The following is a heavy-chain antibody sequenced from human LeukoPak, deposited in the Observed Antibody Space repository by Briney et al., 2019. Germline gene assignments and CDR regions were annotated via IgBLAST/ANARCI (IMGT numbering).Heavy chain of an antibody. D-gene: IGHD4-11*01. V-gene: IGHV1-18*01. CDR2: IRADKGKT. CDR1: GYKFKTFG. Sequence: ASVKVSCKTPGYKFKTFGISWVRQAPGQGLEWMGWIRADKGKTDYAQKFQDRVTLTIDTSTSTAYMELRSLTSDDTATYYCARDRSNSDFWGQGTLVTVS. J-gene: IGHJ4*02. CDR3: ARDRSNSDF.